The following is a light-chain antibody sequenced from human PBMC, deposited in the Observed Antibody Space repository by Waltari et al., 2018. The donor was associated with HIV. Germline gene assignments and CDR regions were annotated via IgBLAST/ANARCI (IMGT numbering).Light chain of an antibody. CDR2: DVN. V-gene: IGLV2-14*03. CDR3: SSYTGHIAL. Sequence: QSALTQPASVSGSPGQPTTIPCSNDVGPFTYVSWYQQPPGKAPKVIIYDVNNRPSGVSNRFSGSKSGMTASLTISGLRIEDEADYYCSSYTGHIALFGGGTKLTVL. J-gene: IGLJ2*01. CDR1: NDVGPFTY.